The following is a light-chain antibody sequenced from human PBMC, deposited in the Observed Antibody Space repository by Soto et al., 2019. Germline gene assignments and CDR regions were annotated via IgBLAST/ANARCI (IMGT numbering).Light chain of an antibody. CDR3: ASWDDSLNGRV. CDR1: SSNIGGNS. J-gene: IGLJ3*02. CDR2: SNN. V-gene: IGLV1-44*01. Sequence: QSVLTQAPSASGTPGQRVTISCSGSSSNIGGNSVSWYQQFPGTAPKLLMYSNNQRPSGVPDRFSGSKSGTSASLAISGLRSEDEADYYCASWDDSLNGRVFGGGTKVTVL.